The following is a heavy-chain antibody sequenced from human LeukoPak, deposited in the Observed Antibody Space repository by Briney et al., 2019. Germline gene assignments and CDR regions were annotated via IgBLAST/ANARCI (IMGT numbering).Heavy chain of an antibody. Sequence: ASVKDSCLASGYTFTSYYMHWVRQPPGQGLEWMGIINPSDGSTSYAQKVQGRVTETNNTTTSTVYMELSSLRSEDTAVYYCARGSTVWDIVVVVAGWFDPWGQGTLVTVSS. CDR1: GYTFTSYY. D-gene: IGHD2-15*01. CDR2: INPSDGST. CDR3: ARGSTVWDIVVVVAGWFDP. V-gene: IGHV1-46*01. J-gene: IGHJ5*02.